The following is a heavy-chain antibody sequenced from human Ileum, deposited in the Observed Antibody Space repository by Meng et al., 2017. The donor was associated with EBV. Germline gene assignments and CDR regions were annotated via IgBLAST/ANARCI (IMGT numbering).Heavy chain of an antibody. Sequence: EVQLVESGGGLGKPGGSLCPSVAASGFTFNNAWMHWVRQAPGKGLECVGRIKSKADGGTTDYAAPVEGRFTISRDDSKNTLFLQMDSLKTEDTAVYYCEGWRYWGQGTLVTVSS. CDR2: IKSKADGGTT. V-gene: IGHV3-15*01. J-gene: IGHJ4*02. CDR1: GFTFNNAW. CDR3: EGWRY. D-gene: IGHD2-15*01.